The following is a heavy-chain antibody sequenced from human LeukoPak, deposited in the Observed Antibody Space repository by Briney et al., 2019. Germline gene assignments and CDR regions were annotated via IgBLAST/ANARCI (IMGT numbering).Heavy chain of an antibody. J-gene: IGHJ1*01. V-gene: IGHV3-11*01. CDR2: ISSSGSTI. Sequence: GGSLRLSCAASGFTFSDHYMSWIRQAPGKGLEWVSYISSSGSTIYYADSVKGRFTISRDNAKSSLYLQMNSLRAEDAAVYYCARLMGSAGSPYFQHWGQGTLVTVSS. D-gene: IGHD3-16*01. CDR1: GFTFSDHY. CDR3: ARLMGSAGSPYFQH.